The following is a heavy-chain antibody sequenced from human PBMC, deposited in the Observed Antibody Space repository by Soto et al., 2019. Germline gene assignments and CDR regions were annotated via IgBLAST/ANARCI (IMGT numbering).Heavy chain of an antibody. J-gene: IGHJ6*02. CDR2: IYSGGST. D-gene: IGHD6-13*01. CDR3: ATHSSSHPKYYYYGMDV. Sequence: SLRLSCAASGFTVSSNYMSWVRQAPGKGLEWVSVIYSGGSTYDADSVKGRFTISRDNSKNTLYLQMNSLRAEDTAVYYCATHSSSHPKYYYYGMDVWGQGTTVTVSS. V-gene: IGHV3-53*01. CDR1: GFTVSSNY.